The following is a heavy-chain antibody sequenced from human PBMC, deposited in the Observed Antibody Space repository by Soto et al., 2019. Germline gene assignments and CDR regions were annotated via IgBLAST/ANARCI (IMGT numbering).Heavy chain of an antibody. CDR1: GGSIRCYY. V-gene: IGHV4-59*01. CDR3: ARDRGYWSGGSCYTEYYFDY. D-gene: IGHD2-15*01. CDR2: IYYSGST. Sequence: SETLSLTCTVSGGSIRCYYWSWIRQPPGKGLEWIGYIYYSGSTNYNPSLKSRVTISVDTSKNQFSLKLSSVTAADTAVYYCARDRGYWSGGSCYTEYYFDYWGQGTLVTVSS. J-gene: IGHJ4*02.